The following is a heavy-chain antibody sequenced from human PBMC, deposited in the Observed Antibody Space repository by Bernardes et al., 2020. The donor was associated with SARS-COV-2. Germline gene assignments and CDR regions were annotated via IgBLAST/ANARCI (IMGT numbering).Heavy chain of an antibody. CDR3: ARHHPGFLEWTNWFDP. CDR2: IYYSGST. J-gene: IGHJ5*02. D-gene: IGHD3-3*01. V-gene: IGHV4-39*01. Sequence: SETLSLTCTVSGGSISSSSYYWGWIRQPPGKGLEWIGSIYYSGSTYYNPSLKSRVTISVDTSKNQFSLKLSSVTAADTTVYYCARHHPGFLEWTNWFDPGGQGTLVTVSS. CDR1: GGSISSSSYY.